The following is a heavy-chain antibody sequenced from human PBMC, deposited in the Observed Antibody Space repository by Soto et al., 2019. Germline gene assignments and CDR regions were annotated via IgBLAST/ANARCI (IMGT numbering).Heavy chain of an antibody. CDR1: GYTFTSYD. V-gene: IGHV1-8*01. CDR3: ARWSRNLGHYYYYMDV. D-gene: IGHD4-4*01. CDR2: MNPNSGNT. Sequence: QVQLVQSGAEVKKPGASVKVSCKASGYTFTSYDINWVRQATGQGLEWMGWMNPNSGNTGYAQKFQGRVTMTRNTSISTAYMELSSLRSEDTAVYYCARWSRNLGHYYYYMDVWGKGTTVTVSS. J-gene: IGHJ6*03.